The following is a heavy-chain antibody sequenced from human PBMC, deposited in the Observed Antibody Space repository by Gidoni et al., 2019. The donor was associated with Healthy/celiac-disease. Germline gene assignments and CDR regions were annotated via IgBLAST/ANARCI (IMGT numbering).Heavy chain of an antibody. CDR2: ISYDGSNK. CDR1: GFTFSSYA. D-gene: IGHD4-17*01. V-gene: IGHV3-30-3*01. J-gene: IGHJ6*02. CDR3: ARETYGDYEYYYYYGMDV. Sequence: QVQLVESGGGVVQPGRSLRLSCAASGFTFSSYAMHWVRQAPGRGLEGVAVISYDGSNKYYADSVKGRFTISRDNSKNTLYLQMNSLRAEDTAVYYCARETYGDYEYYYYYGMDVWGQGTTVTVSS.